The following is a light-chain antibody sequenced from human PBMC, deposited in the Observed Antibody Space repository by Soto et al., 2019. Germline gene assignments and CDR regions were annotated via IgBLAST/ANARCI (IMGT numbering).Light chain of an antibody. J-gene: IGLJ2*01. CDR2: DVT. CDR1: SSDVGGYNY. CDR3: QSHDSSLSGVV. Sequence: QSVLTQPRSVSGSPGQSVAISCTGTSSDVGGYNYVSWYQQHPGKAPKLMIYDVTKRPSGVPDRFSASKSGNTASLTISGLQADDEADYYCQSHDSSLSGVVFGGGTKLTVL. V-gene: IGLV2-11*01.